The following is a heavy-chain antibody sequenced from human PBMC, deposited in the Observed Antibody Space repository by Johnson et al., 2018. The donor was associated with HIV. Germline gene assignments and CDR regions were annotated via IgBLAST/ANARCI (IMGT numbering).Heavy chain of an antibody. D-gene: IGHD6-19*01. CDR1: GFTFDDYG. V-gene: IGHV3-20*04. Sequence: VQLVESGGGVVRPGGSLRLSCAASGFTFDDYGMSWVRQAPGKGLEWVSGISWNGGNTDYADSVKGRFTISRDNAKNSLYLQMNSLRAEDTDLYFCAREPVAGPGRNAFEIWGQGTMDTVSS. CDR3: AREPVAGPGRNAFEI. J-gene: IGHJ3*02. CDR2: ISWNGGNT.